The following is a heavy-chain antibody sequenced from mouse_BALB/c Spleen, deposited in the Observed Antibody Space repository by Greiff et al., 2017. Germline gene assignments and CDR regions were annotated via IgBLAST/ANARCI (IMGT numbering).Heavy chain of an antibody. V-gene: IGHV5-6*02. D-gene: IGHD2-10*02. CDR2: ISSGGSYT. CDR3: ARRGYGNYVDY. J-gene: IGHJ2*01. CDR1: GFTFSSYG. Sequence: EVKLVESGGDLVKPGGSLKLSCAASGFTFSSYGMSWVRQTPDKRLEWVATISSGGSYTYYPDSVKGRFTISRDNAKNTLYLQMSSLKSEDTAMYYCARRGYGNYVDYWGQGTTLTVSS.